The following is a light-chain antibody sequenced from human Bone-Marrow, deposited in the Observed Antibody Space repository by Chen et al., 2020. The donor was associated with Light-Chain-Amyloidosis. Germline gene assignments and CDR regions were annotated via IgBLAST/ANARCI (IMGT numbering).Light chain of an antibody. CDR1: SSDDGGDNH. J-gene: IGLJ1*01. CDR3: SSYTITNTLV. Sequence: QSALTQPASVSGAPGPSITISSTGTSSDDGGDNHVSWYQQHPDKAPKLMIYEVTNRPSWVPDRFSGSKSDNTASLTISGLQTEDEADYFCSSYTITNTLVFGSGTRVTVL. CDR2: EVT. V-gene: IGLV2-14*01.